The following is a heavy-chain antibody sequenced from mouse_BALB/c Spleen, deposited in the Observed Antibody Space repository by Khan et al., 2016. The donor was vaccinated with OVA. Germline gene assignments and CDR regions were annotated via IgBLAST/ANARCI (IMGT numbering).Heavy chain of an antibody. CDR2: ILPGSGSR. CDR3: ARVNYGSRDYFDY. Sequence: VQLQQSGAELMKPGASVKIPCKATGYTFSSYWLEWVKQRPGHGLEWIGEILPGSGSRNYNEKFKGKATFTADISSKTTYMQLSSLTSEDSAVYYCARVNYGSRDYFDYWGQGTTLTVSS. D-gene: IGHD1-1*01. V-gene: IGHV1-9*01. J-gene: IGHJ2*01. CDR1: GYTFSSYW.